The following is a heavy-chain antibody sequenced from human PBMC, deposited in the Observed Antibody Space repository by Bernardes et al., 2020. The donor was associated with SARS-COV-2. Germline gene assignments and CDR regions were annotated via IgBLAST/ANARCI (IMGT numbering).Heavy chain of an antibody. CDR3: VRSTIVPAAMWGFYYGLDV. CDR2: IGRSNTYI. CDR1: GFTFSSYS. Sequence: GGSLSLSCAGSGFTFSSYSMNWVRQAPGKGLEWVASIGRSNTYIYYADSVKGRFTISRDNAKNSLYLQMNSLSAEDTALYYCVRSTIVPAAMWGFYYGLDVWGQGTTVTVS. J-gene: IGHJ6*02. D-gene: IGHD2-2*01. V-gene: IGHV3-21*01.